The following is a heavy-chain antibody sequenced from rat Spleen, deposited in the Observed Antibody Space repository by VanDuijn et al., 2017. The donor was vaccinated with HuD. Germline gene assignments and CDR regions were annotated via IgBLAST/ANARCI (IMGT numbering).Heavy chain of an antibody. J-gene: IGHJ4*01. D-gene: IGHD3-6*01. Sequence: EVQLVESGGGLVQPGRSLKLSCAASGFTFSNYYMAWVRQAPTKGLEWVAYISTGGGSTYYRDSVKGRFTISRDNARNTLYLQMNSLRTEDTATYYCTRENWVLDAWGQGTSVTVSS. CDR2: ISTGGGST. CDR3: TRENWVLDA. V-gene: IGHV5-27*01. CDR1: GFTFSNYY.